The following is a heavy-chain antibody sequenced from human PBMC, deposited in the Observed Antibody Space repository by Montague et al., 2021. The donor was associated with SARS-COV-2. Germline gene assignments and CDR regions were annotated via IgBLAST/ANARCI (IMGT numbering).Heavy chain of an antibody. CDR1: GGSISSHY. D-gene: IGHD2-8*01. CDR3: ARVGVRVGYMDY. CDR2: IYYSGST. J-gene: IGHJ4*02. Sequence: SETLSLTCTVSGGSISSHYWSWIRQPPGKGLEWIGYIYYSGSTNYKPSLKSRVTISVDTSKKQFSLKLNSVTAADTAVYYCARVGVRVGYMDYWGQGTPVTVSS. V-gene: IGHV4-59*11.